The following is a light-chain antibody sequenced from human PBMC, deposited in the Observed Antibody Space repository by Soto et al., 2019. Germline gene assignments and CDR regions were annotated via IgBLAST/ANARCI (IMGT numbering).Light chain of an antibody. J-gene: IGLJ2*01. V-gene: IGLV1-44*01. CDR1: VSSNGTKT. Sequence: QAVLTQPPSASGTPGQRVTLSFSGSVSSNGTKTVNWYRQLPGTAPKLLIYGNNQRPSGVPDRFSGSKSGTSASLGISGLQSEDEADYYCAAWDGSLNNVLFGGGTKVTVL. CDR2: GNN. CDR3: AAWDGSLNNVL.